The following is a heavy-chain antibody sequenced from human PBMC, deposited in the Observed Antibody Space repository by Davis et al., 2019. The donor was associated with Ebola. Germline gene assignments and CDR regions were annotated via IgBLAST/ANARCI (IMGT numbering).Heavy chain of an antibody. V-gene: IGHV1-18*01. CDR2: ISAYNGNT. J-gene: IGHJ5*02. D-gene: IGHD6-13*01. CDR1: GGTFSSYG. CDR3: AREAPYSSSWYNWFDP. Sequence: ASVKVSCKASGGTFSSYGISWVRQAPGQGLEWMGWISAYNGNTNYAQKLQGRVTMTTDTSTSTAYMELRSLRSDDTAVYYCAREAPYSSSWYNWFDPWGQGTLVTVSS.